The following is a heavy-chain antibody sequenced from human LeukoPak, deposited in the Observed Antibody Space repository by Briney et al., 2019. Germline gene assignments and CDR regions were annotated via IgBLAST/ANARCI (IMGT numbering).Heavy chain of an antibody. Sequence: GGSLRLSCAASGFTLTSYGIHWVRQSPGKGLVWISHINPDRSLRNYADYVKGRFTISRDIAKNTLYLQMNSLGADDTAMYYCTRDVFSLGDSWGQGTLVTVSS. J-gene: IGHJ4*02. CDR3: TRDVFSLGDS. CDR1: GFTLTSYG. D-gene: IGHD2/OR15-2a*01. CDR2: INPDRSLR. V-gene: IGHV3-74*01.